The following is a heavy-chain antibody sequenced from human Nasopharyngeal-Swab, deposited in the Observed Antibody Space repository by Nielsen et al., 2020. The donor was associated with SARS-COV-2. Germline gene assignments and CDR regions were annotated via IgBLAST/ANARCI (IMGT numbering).Heavy chain of an antibody. CDR1: GFTLSTYG. Sequence: GESLKISCAASGFTLSTYGMTWVRQAPGKGLEWVASIKQDGSETYYVDSVKGRFNISRDNAKSSLYLQMNSVRAGDTAVYYCARLCCENSVYRPFDYRGQGAPVTVSS. CDR2: IKQDGSET. CDR3: ARLCCENSVYRPFDY. V-gene: IGHV3-7*01. J-gene: IGHJ4*02. D-gene: IGHD2-8*01.